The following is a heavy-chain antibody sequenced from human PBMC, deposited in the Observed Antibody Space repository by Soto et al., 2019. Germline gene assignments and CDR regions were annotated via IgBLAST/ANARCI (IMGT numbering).Heavy chain of an antibody. CDR1: RFTFSSYA. V-gene: IGHV3-23*01. CDR2: ISGSGGST. Sequence: EVQLLESGGGLVQPGGSLRLSCAASRFTFSSYAMNWVRQAPGKGLEWVSVISGSGGSTYYADSVKGRFTISRDNSKNTLYLQMTSLRAEDTAVYYCARRSSGWYFDYWGQGTLVTVSS. J-gene: IGHJ4*02. CDR3: ARRSSGWYFDY. D-gene: IGHD6-19*01.